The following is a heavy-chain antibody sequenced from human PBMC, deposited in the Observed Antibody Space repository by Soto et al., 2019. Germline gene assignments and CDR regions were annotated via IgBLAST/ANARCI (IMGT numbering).Heavy chain of an antibody. CDR1: GYTFTDSA. D-gene: IGHD2-21*01. CDR2: IAPGNGNT. J-gene: IGHJ4*02. Sequence: QVQLVQSGAEVKKPGASVKVFCKASGYTFTDSAIHWVRQAPGESLEWMGWIAPGNGNTKYSQNFQGRVTIIKDTSATIAYMELSSVRYEDTAVYYCAKGSRMWTPDYWGQGTLVTVSS. CDR3: AKGSRMWTPDY. V-gene: IGHV1-3*01.